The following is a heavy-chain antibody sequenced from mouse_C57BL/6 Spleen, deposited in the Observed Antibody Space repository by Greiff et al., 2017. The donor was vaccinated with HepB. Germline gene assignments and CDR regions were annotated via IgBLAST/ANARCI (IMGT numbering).Heavy chain of an antibody. J-gene: IGHJ4*01. CDR3: ARRGGYDEYYAMDY. CDR2: IDPSDSYT. Sequence: QVQLQQPGAELVMPGASVKLSCKASGYTFTSYWMHWVKQRPGQGLEWIGEIDPSDSYTNYNQKFKGKSTLTVDKSSSTAYMQLSSLTSEDSAVYYCARRGGYDEYYAMDYWGQGTSVTVSS. V-gene: IGHV1-69*01. D-gene: IGHD2-2*01. CDR1: GYTFTSYW.